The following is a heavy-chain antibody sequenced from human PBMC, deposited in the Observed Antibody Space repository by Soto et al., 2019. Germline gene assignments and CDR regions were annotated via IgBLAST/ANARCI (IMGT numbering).Heavy chain of an antibody. CDR3: ARRWGSAADY. V-gene: IGHV4-59*08. CDR2: IYYSGST. J-gene: IGHJ4*02. Sequence: HVQLQESGPGLVKPSETLSLTCTVSGGSISSYYWSWIRQPPGKGLEWIGYIYYSGSTNYNPSLKSRVTISVDTSKNQFSLKLSSVTAADTAVYYCARRWGSAADYWGQGTLVTVSS. D-gene: IGHD2-15*01. CDR1: GGSISSYY.